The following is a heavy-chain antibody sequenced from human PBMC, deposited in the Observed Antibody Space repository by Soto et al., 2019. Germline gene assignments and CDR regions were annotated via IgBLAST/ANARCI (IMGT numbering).Heavy chain of an antibody. V-gene: IGHV6-1*01. CDR1: GDSVSSNSAA. CDR2: TYYRSKWYN. D-gene: IGHD2-2*01. Sequence: PSQTLSLTCAISGDSVSSNSAAWNWIRQSPSRGLEWLGRTYYRSKWYNDYAVSVKSRMTINPDTSKNQFSLQLNSVTPEDTAVYYCARDPGGRSSTSCFPEAFDIWGQGTMVTVSS. J-gene: IGHJ3*02. CDR3: ARDPGGRSSTSCFPEAFDI.